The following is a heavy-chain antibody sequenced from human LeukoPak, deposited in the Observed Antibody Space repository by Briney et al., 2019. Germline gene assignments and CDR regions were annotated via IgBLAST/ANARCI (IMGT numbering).Heavy chain of an antibody. CDR2: ITGSLNSI. Sequence: GGSLRLSCAASGFTFSSYSMNWVRQAPGKGLEWISYITGSLNSIHYADSVKGRFTISRDSSKNILYLQMNSLRAEDTAVYYCAKDRCSNGIGCYYYYMDVWGKGTTVTISS. V-gene: IGHV3-48*04. D-gene: IGHD2-8*01. CDR1: GFTFSSYS. J-gene: IGHJ6*04. CDR3: AKDRCSNGIGCYYYYMDV.